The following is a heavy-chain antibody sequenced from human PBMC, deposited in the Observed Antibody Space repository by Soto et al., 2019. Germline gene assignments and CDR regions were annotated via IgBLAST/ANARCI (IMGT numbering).Heavy chain of an antibody. D-gene: IGHD2-2*01. V-gene: IGHV1-2*04. J-gene: IGHJ4*02. CDR3: ARGGDIVVVPAAMDFDY. CDR2: INPNSGGT. CDR1: GYTFTGYY. Sequence: GASVKVSCKASGYTFTGYYMHWVRQAPGRGLEWMGWINPNSGGTNYAQKFQGWVTMTRDTSISTAYMELSRLRSDDTAVYYCARGGDIVVVPAAMDFDYWGQGTLVTVSS.